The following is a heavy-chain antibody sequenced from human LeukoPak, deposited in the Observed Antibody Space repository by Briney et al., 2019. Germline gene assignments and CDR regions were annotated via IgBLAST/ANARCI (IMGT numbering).Heavy chain of an antibody. CDR1: GFTFSSYA. CDR3: AKFSGSSGSYYYYAMDV. Sequence: TGGSLRLSCSASGFTFSSYAMHWVRQAPGKGLEYVSAISSNGGSTYYADSVKGRFTISRDNSKNTLYLQMNSLRAEDTAVYYCAKFSGSSGSYYYYAMDVWGQGTTVTVSS. CDR2: ISSNGGST. V-gene: IGHV3-64*04. D-gene: IGHD6-6*01. J-gene: IGHJ6*02.